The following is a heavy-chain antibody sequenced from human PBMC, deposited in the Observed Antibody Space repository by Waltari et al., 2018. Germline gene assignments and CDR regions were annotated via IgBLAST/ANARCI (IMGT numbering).Heavy chain of an antibody. CDR3: ARLVGTGGVSDFDY. V-gene: IGHV1-2*02. J-gene: IGHJ4*02. D-gene: IGHD2-8*02. CDR2: INPNSGGT. Sequence: QVPLVQSGAEVKKPGAPVKVSCKASGYTFTGYYMHWVRRAPGQGLEWMGWINPNSGGTNYAQKFQGRVTMTRDTSISTAYMELSRLRSDDTAVYYCARLVGTGGVSDFDYWGQGTLVTVSS. CDR1: GYTFTGYY.